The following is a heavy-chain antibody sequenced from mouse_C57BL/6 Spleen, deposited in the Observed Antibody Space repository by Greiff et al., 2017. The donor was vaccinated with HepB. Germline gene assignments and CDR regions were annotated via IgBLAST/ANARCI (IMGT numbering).Heavy chain of an antibody. J-gene: IGHJ1*03. V-gene: IGHV5-4*01. CDR1: GFTFSSYA. CDR2: ISDGGSYT. D-gene: IGHD2-4*01. Sequence: DVKLVESGGGLVKPGGSLKLSCAASGFTFSSYAMSWVRQTPEKRLEWVATISDGGSYTYYPDNVKGRFTISRDNAKNNLYLQMSHLKSEDTAMYYCARDRVIRGYFDVWGTGTTVTVSS. CDR3: ARDRVIRGYFDV.